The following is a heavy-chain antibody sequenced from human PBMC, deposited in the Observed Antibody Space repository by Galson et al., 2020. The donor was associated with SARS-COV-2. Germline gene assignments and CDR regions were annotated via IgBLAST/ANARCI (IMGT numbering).Heavy chain of an antibody. CDR1: GYTFTSYG. J-gene: IGHJ4*02. CDR3: ARDLASYYDFWSGYYRPAGY. CDR2: ISAYNGNT. D-gene: IGHD3-3*01. V-gene: IGHV1-18*01. Sequence: ASVKVSCKASGYTFTSYGISWVRQAPGQGLEWMGWISAYNGNTNYAQKLQGRVTMTTDTSTSTAYMELRSLRSDDTAVYYCARDLASYYDFWSGYYRPAGYWGQGTLVTVSS.